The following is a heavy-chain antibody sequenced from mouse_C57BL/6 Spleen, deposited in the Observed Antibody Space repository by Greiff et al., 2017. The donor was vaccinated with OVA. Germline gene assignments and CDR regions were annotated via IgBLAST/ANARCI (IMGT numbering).Heavy chain of an antibody. CDR3: ARKALLWLRRGFDY. Sequence: VQLQQPGAELVKPGASVKMSCKASGYTFTSYWITWVKQRPGQGLEWIGDVYPGSGNTNYNEKFKSKATLTVDTSSSTAYMQLSSLTSEDSAVYYCARKALLWLRRGFDYWGQGTTLTVSS. CDR2: VYPGSGNT. D-gene: IGHD2-2*01. J-gene: IGHJ2*01. CDR1: GYTFTSYW. V-gene: IGHV1-55*01.